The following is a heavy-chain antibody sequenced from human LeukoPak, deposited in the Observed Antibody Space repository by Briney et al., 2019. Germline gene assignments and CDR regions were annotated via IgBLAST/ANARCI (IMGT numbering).Heavy chain of an antibody. Sequence: GGSLRLSCSASGLSFSSFAMSWVRQGPAGGLEWVSSLRGNGETFYADSVRGRFTLSSDSFTNTVYLQLNNLRAEDTAIYYCARASWISSSDAVRWGQGTLVTVSS. V-gene: IGHV3-23*01. CDR1: GLSFSSFA. CDR3: ARASWISSSDAVR. J-gene: IGHJ4*02. CDR2: LRGNGET. D-gene: IGHD6-25*01.